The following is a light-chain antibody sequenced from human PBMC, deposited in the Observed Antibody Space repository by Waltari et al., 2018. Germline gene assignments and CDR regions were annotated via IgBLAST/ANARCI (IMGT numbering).Light chain of an antibody. CDR2: AAS. CDR3: QQSFSTPLT. J-gene: IGKJ4*01. Sequence: DIQMTQSPSSLSASLGDSVTITCRASQSISSYLNWYQQKPGVAPKLLIYAASSLRNGVPSRFSGSGSGTDFSLTISSLQPEDFATYYSQQSFSTPLTFGGGTKVEIK. CDR1: QSISSY. V-gene: IGKV1-39*01.